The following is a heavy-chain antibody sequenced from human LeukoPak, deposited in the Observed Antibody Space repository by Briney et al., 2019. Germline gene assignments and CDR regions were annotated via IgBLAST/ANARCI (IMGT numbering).Heavy chain of an antibody. J-gene: IGHJ4*02. CDR1: GFTFSTYS. CDR2: ISSGGTTI. CDR3: TRGLVL. D-gene: IGHD2/OR15-2a*01. V-gene: IGHV3-48*02. Sequence: PGGSLRLSCAASGFTFSTYSMNWVRQAPGKGLEWVSDISSGGTTIFYADSVKGRFTISRDNAKDSLYLQMNSLRDDDTAIYYCTRGLVLWGQGALVTVSS.